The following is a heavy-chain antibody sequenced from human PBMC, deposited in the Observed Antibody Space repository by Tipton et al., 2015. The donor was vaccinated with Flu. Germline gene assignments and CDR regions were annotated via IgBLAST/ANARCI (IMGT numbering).Heavy chain of an antibody. CDR2: IGSAGDT. D-gene: IGHD6-13*01. Sequence: LSLTCAASGFTFSSYDMHWVRQATGKGLEWVSAIGSAGDTYYLDSVKGRFTISRDNAKNSLYLQMNSLRVGDTAVYYCARGPLPDSNWFNGMDVWGQGTTVTVSS. J-gene: IGHJ6*02. V-gene: IGHV3-13*01. CDR3: ARGPLPDSNWFNGMDV. CDR1: GFTFSSYD.